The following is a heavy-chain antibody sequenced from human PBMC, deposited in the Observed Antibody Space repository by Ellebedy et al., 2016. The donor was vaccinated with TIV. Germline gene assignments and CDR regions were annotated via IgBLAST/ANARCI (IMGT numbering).Heavy chain of an antibody. CDR1: GFNFRSYW. J-gene: IGHJ5*02. D-gene: IGHD4-17*01. CDR2: IRQEGDEI. V-gene: IGHV3-7*01. Sequence: GGSLRLSCAASGFNFRSYWMTWVRQAPGKGLEWVAKIRQEGDEIYYFESVKGRFTISRDNAKNSLFLQMNSLRVEDTAVYYCARRASYGDYAVQVNPWFDPWGQGTLVTVSS. CDR3: ARRASYGDYAVQVNPWFDP.